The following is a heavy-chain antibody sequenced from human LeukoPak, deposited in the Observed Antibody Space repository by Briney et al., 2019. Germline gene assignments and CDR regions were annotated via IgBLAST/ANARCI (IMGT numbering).Heavy chain of an antibody. D-gene: IGHD1-14*01. CDR2: ISDRTGRT. CDR1: GFTFSSFA. CDR3: AKKYNTGLDP. J-gene: IGHJ5*02. V-gene: IGHV3-23*01. Sequence: GGSLRLSCAASGFTFSSFAMNWVRQAPGKGLEWVSSISDRTGRTYYADSVKGRFIISRDNSKNTLYLQMNSLRAEDTAVYYCAKKYNTGLDPWGQGILVTVSS.